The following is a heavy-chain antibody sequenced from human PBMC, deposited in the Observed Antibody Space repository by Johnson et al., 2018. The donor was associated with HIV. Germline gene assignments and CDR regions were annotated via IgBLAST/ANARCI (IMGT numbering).Heavy chain of an antibody. Sequence: VQLVESGGGVVRPGGSLRLSCAASGFTFDDYGMRWVRQAPGKGLEWVSGISWNSGSIGYADSVKGRFTISRDNSKNRLYLQMNSLRAEDTAVYYCAKDQWSSSWTNDAFDFWGQGTMVTVSS. V-gene: IGHV3-20*04. CDR2: ISWNSGSI. J-gene: IGHJ3*01. CDR1: GFTFDDYG. D-gene: IGHD6-13*01. CDR3: AKDQWSSSWTNDAFDF.